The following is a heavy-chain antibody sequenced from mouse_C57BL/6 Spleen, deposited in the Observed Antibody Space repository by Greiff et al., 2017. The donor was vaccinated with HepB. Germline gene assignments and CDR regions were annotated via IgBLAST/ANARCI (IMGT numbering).Heavy chain of an antibody. J-gene: IGHJ4*01. CDR2: ISSGSSTI. CDR1: GFTFSDYG. V-gene: IGHV5-17*01. Sequence: EVKLQESGGGLVKPGGSLKLSCAASGFTFSDYGMHWVRQAPEKGLEWVAYISSGSSTIYYADTVKGRFTISRDNAKNTLFLQMTSLRSEDTAMYYCAREGRLKDYAMDYWGQGTSVTVSS. CDR3: AREGRLKDYAMDY. D-gene: IGHD2-4*01.